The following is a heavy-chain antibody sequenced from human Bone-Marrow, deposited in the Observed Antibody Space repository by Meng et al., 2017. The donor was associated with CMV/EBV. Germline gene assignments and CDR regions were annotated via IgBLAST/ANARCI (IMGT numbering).Heavy chain of an antibody. V-gene: IGHV3-33*01. CDR3: ARSQGKGSGYPFDY. CDR1: GFTFSSYG. J-gene: IGHJ4*02. Sequence: GESLKISCAASGFTFSSYGMHWVRQAPGKGLEWVAVIWYDGTNKYHVDSVKGRFTISRDNSRNTLYLQMNSLRAEDTAVYYCARSQGKGSGYPFDYWGQGTLVTVSS. CDR2: IWYDGTNK. D-gene: IGHD3-3*01.